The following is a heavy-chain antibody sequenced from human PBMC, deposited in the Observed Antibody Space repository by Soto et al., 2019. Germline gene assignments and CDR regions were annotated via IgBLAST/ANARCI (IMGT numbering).Heavy chain of an antibody. CDR1: GFTFTSSA. CDR2: IVVGSGNT. Sequence: ASVKVSCKASGFTFTSSAVQWVRQALGQRLEWIGWIVVGSGNTNYAQKFQERVTITRDMSTSTAYMELSSLRSEDTAVYYCAARYCSSTSCYKYGMDVWGQGTTVTVSS. D-gene: IGHD2-2*02. V-gene: IGHV1-58*01. J-gene: IGHJ6*02. CDR3: AARYCSSTSCYKYGMDV.